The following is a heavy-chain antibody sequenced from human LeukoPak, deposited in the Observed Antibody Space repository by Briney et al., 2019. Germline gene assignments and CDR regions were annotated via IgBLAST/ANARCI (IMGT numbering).Heavy chain of an antibody. V-gene: IGHV3-23*01. CDR3: AKDMLRSPTTVTFDY. Sequence: PGGSLRLSCAASGFTFSSYAMSWVRQAPGKGLEWVSTISGSGGSTYYADSVKGRFTISRDNSKNTLYLQMNSLRAEDTAVYYCAKDMLRSPTTVTFDYWGQGTLVSVSS. CDR1: GFTFSSYA. D-gene: IGHD4-11*01. J-gene: IGHJ4*02. CDR2: ISGSGGST.